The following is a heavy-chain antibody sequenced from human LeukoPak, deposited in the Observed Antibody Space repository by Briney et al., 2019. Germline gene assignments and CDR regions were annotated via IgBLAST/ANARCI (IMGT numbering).Heavy chain of an antibody. V-gene: IGHV4-31*03. CDR1: GGSISSGGYY. CDR3: ARDHGYSSGWYGGPGY. D-gene: IGHD6-19*01. J-gene: IGHJ4*02. CDR2: IYYSGST. Sequence: SGTLSLTCTVSGGSISSGGYYWSWIRQHPGKGLEWIGYIYYSGSTYYNPSLKGRVSISVDTSKNQFSLKLSSVTAADTAVYYCARDHGYSSGWYGGPGYWGQGTLVTVSS.